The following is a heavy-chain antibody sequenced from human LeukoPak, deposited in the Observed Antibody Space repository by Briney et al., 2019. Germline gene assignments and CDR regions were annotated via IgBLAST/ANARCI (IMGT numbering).Heavy chain of an antibody. V-gene: IGHV3-30*18. CDR2: ISYDGSNK. Sequence: PGGSLRLSCAASGFTFSSYGMHWVRQAPGKGLEWVAVISYDGSNKYYAGSVKGRFTISRDNSKNTLYLQMNSLRAEDTAVYYCAKESRRHSSSWMFDPWGQGTLVTVSS. J-gene: IGHJ5*02. CDR3: AKESRRHSSSWMFDP. CDR1: GFTFSSYG. D-gene: IGHD6-13*01.